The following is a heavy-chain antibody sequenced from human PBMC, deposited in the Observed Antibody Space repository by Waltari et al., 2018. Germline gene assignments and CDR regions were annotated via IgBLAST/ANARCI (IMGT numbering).Heavy chain of an antibody. V-gene: IGHV4-38-2*02. CDR3: AKYSGYDFDY. CDR2: IYHSGST. Sequence: QVQLQESGPGLVKPSETLSLTCTVSGYSISSGYYWGWIRQPPGKGLEWIGSIYHSGSTYYNPSLKSRVTISVDTSKNQFSLKLSSMTAADTAVYYCAKYSGYDFDYWGQGTLVTVSS. D-gene: IGHD5-12*01. J-gene: IGHJ4*02. CDR1: GYSISSGYY.